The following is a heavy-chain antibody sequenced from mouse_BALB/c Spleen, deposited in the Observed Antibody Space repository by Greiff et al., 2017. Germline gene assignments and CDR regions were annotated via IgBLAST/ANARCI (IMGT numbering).Heavy chain of an antibody. CDR2: ISYSGST. J-gene: IGHJ2*01. V-gene: IGHV3-8*02. D-gene: IGHD2-1*01. Sequence: VQLKESGPSLVKPSQTLSLTCSVTGDSITSGYWNWIRKFPGNKLEYMGYISYSGSTYYNPSLKSRISITRDTSKNQYYLQLNSVTTEDTATYYCARWTYGNSYYFDYWGQGTTLTVSS. CDR3: ARWTYGNSYYFDY. CDR1: GDSITSGY.